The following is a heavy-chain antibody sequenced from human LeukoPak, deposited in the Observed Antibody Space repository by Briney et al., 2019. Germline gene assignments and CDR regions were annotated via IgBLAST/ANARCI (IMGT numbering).Heavy chain of an antibody. CDR1: GFTFSSYA. CDR2: ISGSGGNT. CDR3: AKDPWHTAVANTNGWFDP. V-gene: IGHV3-23*01. D-gene: IGHD6-19*01. Sequence: QPGGSLRLSCAASGFTFSSYAMSWVRRAPGKGLEWVSSISGSGGNTYYAQSVKGRFSISRDNSKNTLNLQMDSLRADDTALYFCAKDPWHTAVANTNGWFDPWGQGTLVTVSS. J-gene: IGHJ5*02.